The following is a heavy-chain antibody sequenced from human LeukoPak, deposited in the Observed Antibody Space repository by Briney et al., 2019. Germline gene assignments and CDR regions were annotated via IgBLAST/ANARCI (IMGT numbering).Heavy chain of an antibody. D-gene: IGHD2-21*01. CDR3: AKEIHIVVVIAIGH. Sequence: GGSLRLSCAASKFTASKFTFSSYVMSWVRQAPGKGLEWVSAISGSGGSTSYADSVKGRFTVSRDNSKNTLYLQMNSLRAEDTAVYYCAKEIHIVVVIAIGHWGQGTLVTVSS. CDR2: ISGSGGST. CDR1: KFTASKFTFSSYV. J-gene: IGHJ4*02. V-gene: IGHV3-23*01.